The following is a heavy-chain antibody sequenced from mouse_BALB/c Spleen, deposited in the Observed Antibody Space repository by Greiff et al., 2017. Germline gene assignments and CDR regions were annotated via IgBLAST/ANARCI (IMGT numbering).Heavy chain of an antibody. D-gene: IGHD1-1*01. V-gene: IGHV5-12-2*01. CDR3: ARPINAMDY. CDR1: GFTFSSYT. J-gene: IGHJ4*01. Sequence: EVQLVESGGGLVQPGGSLKLSCAASGFTFSSYTMSWVRQTPEKRLEWVAYISNGGGSTYYPDTVKGRFTISRDNAKNTLYLQMSSLKSEDTAMYYCARPINAMDYWGQGTSVTVSS. CDR2: ISNGGGST.